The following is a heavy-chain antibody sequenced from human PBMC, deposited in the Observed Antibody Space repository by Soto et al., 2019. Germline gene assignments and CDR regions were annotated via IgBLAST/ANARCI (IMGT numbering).Heavy chain of an antibody. CDR3: ARRYGGAFDI. D-gene: IGHD4-17*01. V-gene: IGHV4-59*08. CDR1: GGSISSYY. CDR2: IFYGGST. J-gene: IGHJ3*02. Sequence: QVQLQESGPGLVKPSETLSLTCTVSGGSISSYYWSWIRQPPGKGLQWIGYIFYGGSTNYNPSLKSRVTISVDTSKNQFSLKLSSVTAADMAVYYCARRYGGAFDIWGQGTMVTVSS.